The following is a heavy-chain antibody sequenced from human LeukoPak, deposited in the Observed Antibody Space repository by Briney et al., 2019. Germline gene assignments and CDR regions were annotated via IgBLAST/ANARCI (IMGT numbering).Heavy chain of an antibody. D-gene: IGHD3-9*01. CDR1: GFPFSDYY. CDR2: ISSSGSTI. J-gene: IGHJ4*02. Sequence: GGSLGLSFAASGFPFSDYYMSWIRQAPGKGVEWVSYISSSGSTIYYSDSVKGRFTISRDNAKNSLYLQMNSLRAEDTAVYYCASTRRYFDWLLYDYWGQGTLVTVSS. CDR3: ASTRRYFDWLLYDY. V-gene: IGHV3-11*01.